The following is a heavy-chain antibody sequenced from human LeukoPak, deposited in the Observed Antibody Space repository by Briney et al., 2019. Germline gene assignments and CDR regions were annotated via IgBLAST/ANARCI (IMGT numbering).Heavy chain of an antibody. Sequence: GASVKVSRKASGYTFTSYDVNWVRQATGQGLEWMGWVNPNSGHTGYAQKFQGRVTMTTNTSISTAYMELSSLRSEDTAVYYCARGAPGSYCSGGSCSYFDYWGQGTLVSVSS. CDR1: GYTFTSYD. CDR2: VNPNSGHT. J-gene: IGHJ4*02. D-gene: IGHD2-15*01. CDR3: ARGAPGSYCSGGSCSYFDY. V-gene: IGHV1-8*01.